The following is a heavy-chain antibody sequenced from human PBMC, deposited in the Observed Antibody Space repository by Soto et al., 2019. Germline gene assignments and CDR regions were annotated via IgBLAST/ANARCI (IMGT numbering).Heavy chain of an antibody. CDR1: GGSFSGYY. Sequence: QVQLQQWGAGLLKPSETLSLTCAVYGGSFSGYYWSWIRQPPGKGLEWIGEINHSGSTNYNPSLKSRVTISVDTSKNQFSLILSSVTAADTAVFYCARDRAYTIFGVASDYYGMDVWGQGTTVTVSS. CDR3: ARDRAYTIFGVASDYYGMDV. CDR2: INHSGST. V-gene: IGHV4-34*01. J-gene: IGHJ6*02. D-gene: IGHD3-3*01.